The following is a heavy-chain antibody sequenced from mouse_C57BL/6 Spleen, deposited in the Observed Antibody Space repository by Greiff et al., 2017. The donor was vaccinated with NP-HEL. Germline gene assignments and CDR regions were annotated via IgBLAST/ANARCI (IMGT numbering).Heavy chain of an antibody. CDR2: IRNKANGYTT. D-gene: IGHD1-1*01. V-gene: IGHV7-3*01. J-gene: IGHJ1*03. CDR3: ASLIYYYGSLHWYFDV. Sequence: EVKLVESGGGLVQPGGSLSLSCAASGFTFTDYYMSWVRQPPGTALEWLGFIRNKANGYTTEYSASVKGRFTISRDNSQSILYLQMNALRAEDSATYYCASLIYYYGSLHWYFDVWGTGTTVTVSS. CDR1: GFTFTDYY.